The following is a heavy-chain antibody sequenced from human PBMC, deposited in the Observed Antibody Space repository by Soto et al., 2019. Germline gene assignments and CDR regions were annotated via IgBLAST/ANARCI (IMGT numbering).Heavy chain of an antibody. D-gene: IGHD6-13*01. CDR3: ARRAVGNSWYFDY. CDR1: GASVSSGTYY. Sequence: SESLSLACKVSGASVSSGTYYWGWILQPPGKGLEWIGNIFFRGNTYYNPSLKSRVTVSVETSKNQFSLKLASVTAADTAVYYCARRAVGNSWYFDYWGQGTLVTVSS. V-gene: IGHV4-39*01. CDR2: IFFRGNT. J-gene: IGHJ4*02.